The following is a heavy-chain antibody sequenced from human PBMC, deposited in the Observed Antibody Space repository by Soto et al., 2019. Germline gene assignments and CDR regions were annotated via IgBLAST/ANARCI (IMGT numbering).Heavy chain of an antibody. CDR2: IHYSGTT. CDR3: AREVAELDYSSSSDAFDI. D-gene: IGHD6-6*01. J-gene: IGHJ3*02. V-gene: IGHV4-30-4*01. CDR1: GGSISSGDYY. Sequence: QVQLQESGPGLVKPSQTLSLTCTVSGGSISSGDYYWSWFRQPPGKGLEWIAYIHYSGTTYYNTSTKSRITMSRDTSKSQLSLKLESVTAADTAVYYCAREVAELDYSSSSDAFDIWGQGTMVTVSS.